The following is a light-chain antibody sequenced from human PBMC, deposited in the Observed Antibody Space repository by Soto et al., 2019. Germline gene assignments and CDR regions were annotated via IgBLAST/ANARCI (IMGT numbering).Light chain of an antibody. V-gene: IGKV1-39*01. CDR2: AAS. CDR3: QQSYITPWT. J-gene: IGKJ1*01. CDR1: QSVNNY. Sequence: DVQMTQSPSSLSASVGDRVTITCRASQSVNNYLNWYQQKPGKAPNLLIHAASSLQIGVPSRFGGSASGTNFTLAISALQAEDFATYYCQQSYITPWTFGQGTKV.